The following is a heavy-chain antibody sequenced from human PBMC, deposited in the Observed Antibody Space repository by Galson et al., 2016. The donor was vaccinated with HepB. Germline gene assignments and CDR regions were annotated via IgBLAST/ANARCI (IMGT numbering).Heavy chain of an antibody. CDR1: GFTFSSFA. CDR3: ARRDSSKWLYYYYNYMDV. V-gene: IGHV3-30-3*01. D-gene: IGHD3-22*01. CDR2: ISHDGANT. J-gene: IGHJ6*03. Sequence: SLRLSCAASGFTFSSFATHWVRQAPGKGLEWVAFISHDGANTYYADSVRGRFTISRDNSDNTLYLTMNSLSPDDTAIFYCARRDSSKWLYYYYNYMDVWSKGTTVIVSS.